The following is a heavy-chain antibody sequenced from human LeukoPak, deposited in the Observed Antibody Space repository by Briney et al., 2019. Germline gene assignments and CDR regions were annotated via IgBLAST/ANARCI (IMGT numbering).Heavy chain of an antibody. CDR3: VIDAWELPLDAFDI. D-gene: IGHD1-26*01. J-gene: IGHJ3*02. Sequence: PGGSLRLSCAASAFTFSTYNMNWVRQAPGKGLEWVSYISDSSSSIYYADSVKGRFTISRDNAKNSLYLQMNSLRDEDTAVYYCVIDAWELPLDAFDIWGQGTLVTVSS. CDR2: ISDSSSSI. CDR1: AFTFSTYN. V-gene: IGHV3-48*02.